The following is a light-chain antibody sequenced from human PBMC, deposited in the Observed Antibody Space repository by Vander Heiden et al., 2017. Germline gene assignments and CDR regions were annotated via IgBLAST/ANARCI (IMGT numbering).Light chain of an antibody. CDR1: NIGSKS. CDR3: QVWDSSSDHRGYV. Sequence: SYVLTQPPSVSVAPGQTARITCGGNNIGSKSVHWYQEKPGQAPVLVVEDESDRPSGIPERFSGTNSGNTATLTISRVEAGDEADYYCQVWDSSSDHRGYVFGTGTKVTVL. J-gene: IGLJ1*01. V-gene: IGLV3-21*02. CDR2: DES.